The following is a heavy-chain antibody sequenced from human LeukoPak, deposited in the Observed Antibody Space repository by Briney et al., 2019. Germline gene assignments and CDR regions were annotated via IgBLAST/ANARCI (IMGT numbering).Heavy chain of an antibody. D-gene: IGHD6-13*01. V-gene: IGHV3-20*04. J-gene: IGHJ6*03. CDR2: INWNGGST. Sequence: PGGSLRLSCAASGFTFDDYGMSWVRQAPGKGLEWVSGINWNGGSTGYADSVKGRFTISRDNAKNSLYLQMNSLRAEDTALYYCARGDIAAAAETRLDYYYYMDVWGKGTTVTVSS. CDR1: GFTFDDYG. CDR3: ARGDIAAAAETRLDYYYYMDV.